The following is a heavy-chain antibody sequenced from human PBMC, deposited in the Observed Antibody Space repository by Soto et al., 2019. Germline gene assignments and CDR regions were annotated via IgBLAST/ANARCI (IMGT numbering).Heavy chain of an antibody. J-gene: IGHJ6*02. CDR2: IYPGDSDT. D-gene: IGHD6-6*01. V-gene: IGHV5-51*01. Sequence: PGESLKISCKGSGYSFTSYWIGWVRQMPGKGLDWMGIIYPGDSDTRYSPSFQGQVTISADKSTSTAYLQWSSLKASDTAMYYCARRAGGSSSGYYYGMDVWGQGTTVTVSS. CDR3: ARRAGGSSSGYYYGMDV. CDR1: GYSFTSYW.